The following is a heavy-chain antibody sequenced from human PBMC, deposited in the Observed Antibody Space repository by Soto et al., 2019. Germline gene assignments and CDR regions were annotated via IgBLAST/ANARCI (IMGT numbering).Heavy chain of an antibody. Sequence: SESLSLTCAFSGGSISSSDDFWGWIRQPPGKGLEWIGSMYYSGSTYYNPSLKSRVTISVDTSKNQFSLKLSSVTAADTAMYYCARHGERTIRSLNWFEPLGHGTLVTVSS. CDR1: GGSISSSDDF. J-gene: IGHJ5*02. D-gene: IGHD7-27*01. CDR3: ARHGERTIRSLNWFEP. CDR2: MYYSGST. V-gene: IGHV4-39*01.